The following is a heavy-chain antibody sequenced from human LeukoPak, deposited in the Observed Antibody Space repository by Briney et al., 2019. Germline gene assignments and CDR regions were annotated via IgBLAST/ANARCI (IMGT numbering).Heavy chain of an antibody. J-gene: IGHJ4*02. CDR1: GFTFSDYY. D-gene: IGHD1-7*01. CDR3: ARVPVDRCPGTTCYPYFDY. Sequence: GGSLRLSCAASGFTFSDYYMNWIRQAPGKGLEWISFISGRYSTIYYADSVKGRFTISRDNTKNSLYLQMSSLRAEDSAVYYCARVPVDRCPGTTCYPYFDYWGQGTLVTASS. CDR2: ISGRYSTI. V-gene: IGHV3-11*04.